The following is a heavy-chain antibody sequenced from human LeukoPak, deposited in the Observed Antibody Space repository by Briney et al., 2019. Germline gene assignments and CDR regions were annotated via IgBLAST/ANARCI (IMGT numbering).Heavy chain of an antibody. CDR1: GYTFTGYY. D-gene: IGHD6-13*01. CDR3: AQWGDIAAAGTDYYYGMDV. Sequence: ASVKVSCKASGYTFTGYYLQWVRLAPGQGLEWMGWINPNSGGTEYAQTFQGRVTMTRDMSISTAYMELSRLRSDDTAVYYCAQWGDIAAAGTDYYYGMDVWGQGTTVTVSS. V-gene: IGHV1-2*02. CDR2: INPNSGGT. J-gene: IGHJ6*02.